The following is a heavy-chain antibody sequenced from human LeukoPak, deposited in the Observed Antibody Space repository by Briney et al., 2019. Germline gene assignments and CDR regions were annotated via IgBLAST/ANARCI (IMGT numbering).Heavy chain of an antibody. J-gene: IGHJ5*02. CDR3: ARDGLLWFGESES. CDR2: INSDGSST. D-gene: IGHD3-10*01. V-gene: IGHV3-74*01. CDR1: GFTFSSYW. Sequence: GGSLRLSCAASGFTFSSYWMHWVRQAPGKGLVWVSRINSDGSSTSYADSVKGRFTISRDNAKNSLYLQMNSLRAEDTAVYYCARDGLLWFGESESWGQGTLVTVSS.